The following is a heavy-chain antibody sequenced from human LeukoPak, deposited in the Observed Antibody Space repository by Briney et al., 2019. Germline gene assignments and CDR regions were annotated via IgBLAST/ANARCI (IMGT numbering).Heavy chain of an antibody. CDR1: GGSISSYY. J-gene: IGHJ4*02. CDR3: ARDYEGDYFDY. D-gene: IGHD3-16*01. CDR2: IYYSGGT. V-gene: IGHV4-59*01. Sequence: SETLSLTCTVSGGSISSYYWSWIRQPPGKGLEWIGYIYYSGGTNYNPSLKSRVTISVDTSKNQFSLKLSSVTAADTAVYYCARDYEGDYFDYWGQGTLVTVSS.